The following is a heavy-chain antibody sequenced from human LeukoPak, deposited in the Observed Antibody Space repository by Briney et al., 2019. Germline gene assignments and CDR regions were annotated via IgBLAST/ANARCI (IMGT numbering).Heavy chain of an antibody. D-gene: IGHD3-3*01. J-gene: IGHJ5*02. Sequence: ASVEVSCKASGGTFSSYAISWVRQAPGQGLEWMGWISIYNGNTDYAQKLRGRVTMTTDTSTSTAYMELRSLRSDDTAVYYCARITYDFWSGYYMPDDPWGQGTLVTVSS. CDR1: GGTFSSYA. CDR2: ISIYNGNT. CDR3: ARITYDFWSGYYMPDDP. V-gene: IGHV1-18*01.